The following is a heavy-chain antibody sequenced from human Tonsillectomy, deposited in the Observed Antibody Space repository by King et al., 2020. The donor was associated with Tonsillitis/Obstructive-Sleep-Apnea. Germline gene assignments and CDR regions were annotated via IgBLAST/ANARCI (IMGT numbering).Heavy chain of an antibody. V-gene: IGHV4-39*01. CDR2: IYYSGST. CDR3: ARQTDLVGTYYYCIDV. Sequence: LQLQESGPGLVKPSETLSLICTVSGASVSSRDYYWGWIRQPPGKGLEWIGSIYYSGSTYYNPSLKSRVTISVDTSKNQFSLKLSSVTAADTADYYCARQTDLVGTYYYCIDVWGKGTTVTVSS. CDR1: GASVSSRDYY. D-gene: IGHD2-15*01. J-gene: IGHJ6*03.